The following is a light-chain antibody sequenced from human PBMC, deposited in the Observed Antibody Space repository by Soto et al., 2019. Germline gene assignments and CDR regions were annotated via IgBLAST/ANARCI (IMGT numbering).Light chain of an antibody. CDR1: QTIDTV. Sequence: DIQITHSPPSLSASVVYIFTIPLRASQTIDTVVNWYQQKPGRDTKLMIFAASTLHSGVPSRFSGSGSGTDFTLTITSLQPEDFATYYCQQSYVTPLTFGGGTKV. J-gene: IGKJ4*01. CDR3: QQSYVTPLT. V-gene: IGKV1-39*01. CDR2: AAS.